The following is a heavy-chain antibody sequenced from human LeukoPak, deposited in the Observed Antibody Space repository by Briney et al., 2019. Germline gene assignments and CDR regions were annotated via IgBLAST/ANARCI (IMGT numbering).Heavy chain of an antibody. Sequence: SETLSLTCTVSGGSISSGDYYWSWIRQPPGKGLEWIGYIYYSGSTYYNPSLKSRVTISVDTSKNQFSLKLSSVTAADTAVYYCAREAKALPYYFDYWGQGTLVTVSS. CDR2: IYYSGST. CDR1: GGSISSGDYY. CDR3: AREAKALPYYFDY. J-gene: IGHJ4*02. V-gene: IGHV4-30-4*01.